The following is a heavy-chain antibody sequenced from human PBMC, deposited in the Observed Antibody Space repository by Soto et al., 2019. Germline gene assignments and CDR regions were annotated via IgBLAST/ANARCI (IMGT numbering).Heavy chain of an antibody. CDR3: ARGGAAGLGCYCYYCGMGG. CDR1: GYTFTSYG. Sequence: ASVKVSCKASGYTFTSYGISCVRQAPGQGLEWMGWINPNSGGPNYAQKLQGWVTMTRDTSISTAYMELSRLRSDDTAVYYCARGGAAGLGCYCYYCGMGGWVQGTKVTVTS. J-gene: IGHJ6*01. V-gene: IGHV1-2*04. CDR2: INPNSGGP. D-gene: IGHD6-13*01.